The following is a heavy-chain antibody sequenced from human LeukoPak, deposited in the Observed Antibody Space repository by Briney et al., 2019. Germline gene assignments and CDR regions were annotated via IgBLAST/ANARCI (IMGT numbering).Heavy chain of an antibody. J-gene: IGHJ4*02. D-gene: IGHD3-22*01. Sequence: ASETLSLTCAVYGGSFSGYYWSWIRQPPGKGLEWIGEINHSGSTNYNPSLKSPVTISVDTSKNQFSLKLSSVTAAVTAVYYCARGSGYYYVTTDYWGQGTLVTVSS. CDR3: ARGSGYYYVTTDY. CDR2: INHSGST. CDR1: GGSFSGYY. V-gene: IGHV4-34*01.